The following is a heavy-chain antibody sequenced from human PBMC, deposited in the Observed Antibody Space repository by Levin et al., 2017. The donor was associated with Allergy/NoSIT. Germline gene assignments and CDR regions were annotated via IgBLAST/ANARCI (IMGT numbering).Heavy chain of an antibody. D-gene: IGHD6-6*01. CDR3: ARELFPSSIAARPGRYYDGMDV. V-gene: IGHV3-33*01. CDR2: IWYDGSNK. Sequence: GESLKISCAASGFTFSSYGMHWVRQAPGKGLEWVAVIWYDGSNKYYADSVKGRFTISRDNSKNTLYLQMNSLRAEDTAVYYCARELFPSSIAARPGRYYDGMDVWGQGTTVTVSS. CDR1: GFTFSSYG. J-gene: IGHJ6*02.